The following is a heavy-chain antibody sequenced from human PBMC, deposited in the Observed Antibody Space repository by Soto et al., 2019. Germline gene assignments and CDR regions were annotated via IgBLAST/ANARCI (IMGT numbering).Heavy chain of an antibody. D-gene: IGHD3-3*02. Sequence: GGSLRLSCAASGFTFSLYSMNWVRQAPGKGLEWVASITSSGSYVYYADSVKGRFSASRDNAKNSLSLQMDSLRPDDTAIYFCVKDEGIEAMDVWGQGTTVTVSS. CDR1: GFTFSLYS. CDR2: ITSSGSYV. V-gene: IGHV3-21*01. J-gene: IGHJ6*02. CDR3: VKDEGIEAMDV.